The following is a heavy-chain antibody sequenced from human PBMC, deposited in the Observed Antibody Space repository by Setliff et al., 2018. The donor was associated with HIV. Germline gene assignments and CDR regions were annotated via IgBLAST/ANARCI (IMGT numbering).Heavy chain of an antibody. Sequence: ASVKVSCKASGYTFTDYYMHWVRQAPGQGLEWMGRINPNSGGTNHAQKFQGRVTMTRDTSISTASMELSRLTSDDTAVYFCARGYASGSGSYYYDYWGQGTLVTVSS. V-gene: IGHV1-2*06. CDR2: INPNSGGT. CDR3: ARGYASGSGSYYYDY. J-gene: IGHJ4*02. D-gene: IGHD2-15*01. CDR1: GYTFTDYY.